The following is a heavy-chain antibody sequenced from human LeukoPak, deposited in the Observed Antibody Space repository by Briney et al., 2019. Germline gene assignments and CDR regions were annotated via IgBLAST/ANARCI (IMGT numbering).Heavy chain of an antibody. D-gene: IGHD6-19*01. CDR3: AGSSGWRPFDY. CDR1: GGSISSYY. V-gene: IGHV4-59*01. CDR2: IYCSGST. J-gene: IGHJ4*02. Sequence: SETLSLTCTVSGGSISSYYWSWIRQPPGKGLEWIGYIYCSGSTNYNPSLKSQVTISVDTSKNQFSLKLSSVTAADTAVYYCAGSSGWRPFDYWGQGTLVTVSS.